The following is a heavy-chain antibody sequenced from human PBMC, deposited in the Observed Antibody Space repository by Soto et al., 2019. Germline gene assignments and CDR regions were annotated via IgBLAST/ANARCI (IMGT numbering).Heavy chain of an antibody. D-gene: IGHD3-3*01. Sequence: SETLSLTFTVSGGSISSYCWSWIRQPPGKGLEWIGYIYYSGSTNYNPSLKSRVTISVDTSKNQFSLKMSSVTAADTAVYYSARVVPRGRDYDFWSAPGALAFDISGRGTMVPVSS. CDR1: GGSISSYC. V-gene: IGHV4-59*01. CDR2: IYYSGST. J-gene: IGHJ3*02. CDR3: ARVVPRGRDYDFWSAPGALAFDI.